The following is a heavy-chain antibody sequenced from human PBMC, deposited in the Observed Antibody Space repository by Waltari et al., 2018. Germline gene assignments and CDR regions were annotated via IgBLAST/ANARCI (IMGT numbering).Heavy chain of an antibody. CDR2: INHSGST. V-gene: IGHV4-34*01. CDR1: GGPPRGYY. CDR3: ARGAYGGNSRFNY. Sequence: QVQLQQWGAGLLKPSETLSLTCAVYGGPPRGYYWRSIRQPPGKGLEWIGEINHSGSTNYNPSLKSRVTISVDTSKNQFSLKLSSVTAADTAVYYCARGAYGGNSRFNYWGQGTLVTVSS. J-gene: IGHJ4*02. D-gene: IGHD4-17*01.